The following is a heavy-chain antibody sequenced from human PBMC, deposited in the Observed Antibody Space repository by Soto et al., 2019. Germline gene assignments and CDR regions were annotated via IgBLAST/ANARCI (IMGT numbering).Heavy chain of an antibody. V-gene: IGHV3-20*04. CDR1: GFTFDDYG. J-gene: IGHJ5*01. Sequence: GGSLRLSCAASGFTFDDYGMSWVRQAPGKGLEWVSGINWNGGSTGYADSVKGRFTISRDNAKNSLYLQMNSLRAEDTALYYCARDRGTPPLTYSSGWFDYWGQGTLVTVSS. CDR3: ARDRGTPPLTYSSGWFDY. D-gene: IGHD6-19*01. CDR2: INWNGGST.